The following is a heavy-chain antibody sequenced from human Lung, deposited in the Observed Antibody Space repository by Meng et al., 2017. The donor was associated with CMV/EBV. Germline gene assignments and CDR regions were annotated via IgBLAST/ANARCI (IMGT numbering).Heavy chain of an antibody. CDR1: GGSISSSNW. Sequence: QGRLKGAGPGLLKPSGTLSLTCAASGGSISSSNWWSWVRQPPGKGLEWIGEIYHSGSTNYNPSLKSRVTISVDKSKNQFSLKLSSVTAADTAVYYCASFPPPGKQWLVTDYWGQGTLVTVSS. CDR3: ASFPPPGKQWLVTDY. D-gene: IGHD6-19*01. V-gene: IGHV4-4*02. CDR2: IYHSGST. J-gene: IGHJ4*02.